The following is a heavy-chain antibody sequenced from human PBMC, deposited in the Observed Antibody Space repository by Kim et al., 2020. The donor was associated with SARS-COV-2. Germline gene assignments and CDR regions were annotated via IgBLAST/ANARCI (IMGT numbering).Heavy chain of an antibody. CDR3: ARGGSGWYA. V-gene: IGHV7-4-1*02. D-gene: IGHD6-19*01. J-gene: IGHJ4*02. Sequence: ASVKVSCKASGYSFSNYGMNWVRQAPGQGPEWMGWINVKTGNLTYDQGFAGRFVFSLDTSASTAYLQISRLEAEDTAVYYCARGGSGWYAWGQGTLVTV. CDR1: GYSFSNYG. CDR2: INVKTGNL.